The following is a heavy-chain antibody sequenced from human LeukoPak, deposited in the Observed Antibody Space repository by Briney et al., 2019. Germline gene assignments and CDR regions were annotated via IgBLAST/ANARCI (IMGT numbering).Heavy chain of an antibody. V-gene: IGHV3-11*04. D-gene: IGHD4-11*01. CDR3: ARGPDYSNYLNWFDP. CDR1: GFTFSDYY. CDR2: ISSSGSTI. J-gene: IGHJ5*02. Sequence: PGGSLRLSCAASGFTFSDYYMSWIRQAPGKGLEWVSYISSSGSTIYYADSVKGRFTISRDNAKNSLYLQMNSLRAEDTAVYYCARGPDYSNYLNWFDPWGQGTLVTVSS.